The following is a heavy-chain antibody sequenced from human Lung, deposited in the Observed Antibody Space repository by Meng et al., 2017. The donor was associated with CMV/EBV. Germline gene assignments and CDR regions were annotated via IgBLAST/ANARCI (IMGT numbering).Heavy chain of an antibody. V-gene: IGHV1-18*01. CDR3: ATGNKYCSSTSCYPGGMDV. D-gene: IGHD2-2*01. Sequence: ASVKVSXKASGYTFTSYGISWVRQAPGQGLEWMGWISAYNGNTNYAQKLQGRVTMTTDTSTSTAYMELRSLRSDDTAVYYCATGNKYCSSTSCYPGGMDVWGQGXTVTVSS. J-gene: IGHJ6*02. CDR2: ISAYNGNT. CDR1: GYTFTSYG.